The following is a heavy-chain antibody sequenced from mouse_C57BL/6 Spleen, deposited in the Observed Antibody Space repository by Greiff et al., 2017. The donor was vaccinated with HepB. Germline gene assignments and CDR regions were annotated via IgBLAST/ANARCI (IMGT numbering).Heavy chain of an antibody. CDR3: ASDYYGNWYFDV. CDR1: GFSINSDCY. J-gene: IGHJ1*03. CDR2: TFYSGIT. D-gene: IGHD1-1*01. V-gene: IGHV3-3*01. Sequence: EVKVEESGPSLVRPSQSLSLTCTVTGFSINSDCYWFWIRQLPGNKLEYIWYTFYSGITYYNPSLESRTYITRDTSKNQFPLKLSSLTTEDTATYCCASDYYGNWYFDVWGTGTMVTVSS.